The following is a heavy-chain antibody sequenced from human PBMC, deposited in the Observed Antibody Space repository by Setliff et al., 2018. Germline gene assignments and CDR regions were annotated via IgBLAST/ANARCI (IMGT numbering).Heavy chain of an antibody. V-gene: IGHV1-18*01. CDR2: ISAYNGNT. Sequence: ASVKVSCKASGYTFTSYAFSWVRQAPGQGLEWMGWISAYNGNTNYAQKFQGRVTMTTDTSTSTAYMEQRSLRSDDTAVYYCARVSEAAAAGFDYWGQGTLVTVSS. J-gene: IGHJ4*02. CDR1: GYTFTSYA. CDR3: ARVSEAAAAGFDY. D-gene: IGHD6-13*01.